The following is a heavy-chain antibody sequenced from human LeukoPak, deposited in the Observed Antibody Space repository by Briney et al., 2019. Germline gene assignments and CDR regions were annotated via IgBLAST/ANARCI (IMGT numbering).Heavy chain of an antibody. V-gene: IGHV1-18*01. D-gene: IGHD2-21*01. CDR3: AREHRAPYCASEECRTNWFDT. J-gene: IGHJ5*02. CDR1: GYTFTSYG. Sequence: GASVKVSCKASGYTFTSYGISWVRQAPGQGLEWMGWISAYNGNTNYAQKLQGRVTMTTDTSTGTAYMELRSLSSVTAADTAVYYCAREHRAPYCASEECRTNWFDTWGQGTLVTVSS. CDR2: ISAYNGNT.